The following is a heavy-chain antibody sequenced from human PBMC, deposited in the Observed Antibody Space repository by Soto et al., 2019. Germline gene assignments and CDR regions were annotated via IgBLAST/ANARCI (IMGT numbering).Heavy chain of an antibody. V-gene: IGHV4-30-4*01. Sequence: SETLSLTCSISGGSINSGDYYWSWIRQSPGKGLEWIGYIYYSGSTYYNPSLKSRSTISIDTSKNQFFLDVDSVTAADTAVYYCARLYTGYEAFDYWGQGTLVTVSS. J-gene: IGHJ4*02. CDR3: ARLYTGYEAFDY. CDR1: GGSINSGDYY. D-gene: IGHD5-12*01. CDR2: IYYSGST.